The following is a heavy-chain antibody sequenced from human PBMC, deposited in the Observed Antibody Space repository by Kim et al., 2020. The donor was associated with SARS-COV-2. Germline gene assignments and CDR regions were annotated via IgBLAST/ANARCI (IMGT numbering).Heavy chain of an antibody. D-gene: IGHD6-19*01. CDR3: AKAQPLSXGWYVFED. Sequence: GGSLRLSCGASGFTVNNFAMSWVRQAPGKGLEWVSTDPGGGGRTFYADSVKGRFTISRDNSKNTVFLQMNSVRAEDTAVYYCAKAQPLSXGWYVFEDWGQGXXVTVSS. CDR1: GFTVNNFA. V-gene: IGHV3-23*01. CDR2: DPGGGGRT. J-gene: IGHJ4*02.